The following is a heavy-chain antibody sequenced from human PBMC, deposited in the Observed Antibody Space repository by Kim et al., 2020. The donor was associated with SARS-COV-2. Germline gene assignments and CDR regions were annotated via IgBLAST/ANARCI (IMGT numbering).Heavy chain of an antibody. CDR1: GGSISSSSYY. CDR2: IYYSGST. V-gene: IGHV4-39*01. CDR3: ARKTTVTSFDY. J-gene: IGHJ4*02. Sequence: SETLSLTCTVSGGSISSSSYYWGWIRQPPGKGLEWIGSIYYSGSTYYNPSLKSRVTISVDTSKNQFSLKLSSVTAADTAVYYCARKTTVTSFDYWGQGT. D-gene: IGHD4-17*01.